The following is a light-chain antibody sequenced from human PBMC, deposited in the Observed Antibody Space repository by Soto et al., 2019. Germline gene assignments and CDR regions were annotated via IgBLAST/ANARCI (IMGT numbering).Light chain of an antibody. CDR3: SSFTTSSTLVV. J-gene: IGLJ2*01. Sequence: QSALTQPASVSGSPGQSITISCSGTSSDIGGYNFVSWYQHHPGKAPKLMIYEINNRPSGVSSRFSAAKSGNTAPLTISGLQTEEEADYYCSSFTTSSTLVVFGGGTKLTVL. CDR2: EIN. V-gene: IGLV2-14*01. CDR1: SSDIGGYNF.